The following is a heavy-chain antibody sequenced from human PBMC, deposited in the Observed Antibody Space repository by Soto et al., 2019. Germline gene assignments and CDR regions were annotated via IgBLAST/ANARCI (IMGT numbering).Heavy chain of an antibody. Sequence: EVQLLDSGGGLVQPGGSLRLSCAASGFPFINFAMSWVRQSPGKGLEWVSAISGGGTATWYADSVRGRFTISRDNSKNTVYLQMNSLRAEDTAVYYCAQFGASGSYFQLDYWGHGTLVTVSS. CDR3: AQFGASGSYFQLDY. CDR2: ISGGGTAT. J-gene: IGHJ4*01. D-gene: IGHD3-10*01. V-gene: IGHV3-23*01. CDR1: GFPFINFA.